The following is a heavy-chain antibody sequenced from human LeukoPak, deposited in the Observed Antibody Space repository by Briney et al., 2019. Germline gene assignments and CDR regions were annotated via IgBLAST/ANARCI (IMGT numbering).Heavy chain of an antibody. D-gene: IGHD6-19*01. V-gene: IGHV3-13*01. J-gene: IGHJ4*02. CDR2: IGSAGDT. CDR1: GFAFSSYD. Sequence: GGSLRLSCAASGFAFSSYDMHWVRQAIGQGVEWVSAIGSAGDTYYPGSVKGRFTIYRENAKDSLYLQMNSLRAEDTAVYYCATTVAGTRWALGYWGQGTLVTVSS. CDR3: ATTVAGTRWALGY.